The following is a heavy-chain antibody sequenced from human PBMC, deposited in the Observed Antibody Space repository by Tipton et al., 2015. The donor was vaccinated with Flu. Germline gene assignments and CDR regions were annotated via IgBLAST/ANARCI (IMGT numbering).Heavy chain of an antibody. J-gene: IGHJ4*02. D-gene: IGHD3-10*02. Sequence: TLSLTCTVSSGSIRSTNYFCAWIRQPPGKGLELIGSVYPSGTTYYNPSLKSRVTISVDTSKNQFSLKVTSVTAADTAIYYCARLSYYDVDLKNFYFDHWGQGVLVTVSS. CDR2: VYPSGTT. CDR3: ARLSYYDVDLKNFYFDH. V-gene: IGHV4-39*01. CDR1: SGSIRSTNYF.